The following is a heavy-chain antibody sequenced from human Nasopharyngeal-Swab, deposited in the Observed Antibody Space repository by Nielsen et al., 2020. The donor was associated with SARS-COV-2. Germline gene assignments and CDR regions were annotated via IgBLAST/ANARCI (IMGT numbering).Heavy chain of an antibody. J-gene: IGHJ4*02. Sequence: GESLKISYAASGFTFSSYSTNWVRQAPGKGLEWVSSISSSSSYIYYADSVKGRFTISRDNAKNSLYLQMNSLRAEDTAVYYCARVGGYYDSSGYGGDFDYWGQGTLVTVSS. CDR1: GFTFSSYS. V-gene: IGHV3-21*01. CDR2: ISSSSSYI. CDR3: ARVGGYYDSSGYGGDFDY. D-gene: IGHD3-22*01.